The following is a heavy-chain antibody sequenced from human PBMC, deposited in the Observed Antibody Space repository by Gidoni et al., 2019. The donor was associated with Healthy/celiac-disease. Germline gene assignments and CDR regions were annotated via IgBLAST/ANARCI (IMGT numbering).Heavy chain of an antibody. V-gene: IGHV1-69*04. CDR1: GGTFSSYA. J-gene: IGHJ4*02. Sequence: QVQLVQSGAEVKKPGSSVKVSCKASGGTFSSYAISCVRQAPGQGLEWMGRIIPILGIANYAQKFQGRVTITADKSTSTAYMELSSLRSEDTAVYYCARGPHNRSSWYYYWGQGTLVTVSS. CDR3: ARGPHNRSSWYYY. CDR2: IIPILGIA. D-gene: IGHD6-13*01.